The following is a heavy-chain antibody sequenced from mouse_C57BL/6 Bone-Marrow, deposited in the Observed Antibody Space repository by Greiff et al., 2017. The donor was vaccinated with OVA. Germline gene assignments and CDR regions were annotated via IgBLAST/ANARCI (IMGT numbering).Heavy chain of an antibody. V-gene: IGHV1-72*01. CDR1: GYTFTSYW. CDR2: IDPNSGGT. Sequence: LQQPGAELVKPGASVKLSCKASGYTFTSYWMHWVKQRPGRGLGWIGRIDPNSGGTKYNEKFKSKATLTVDKPSSTAYMQLSSLTSEDSAVYYCARGNYYAMDYWGQGTSVTVSS. J-gene: IGHJ4*01. CDR3: ARGNYYAMDY.